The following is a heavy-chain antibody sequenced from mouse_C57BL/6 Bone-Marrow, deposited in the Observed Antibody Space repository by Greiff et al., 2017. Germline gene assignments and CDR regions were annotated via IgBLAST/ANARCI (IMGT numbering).Heavy chain of an antibody. J-gene: IGHJ4*01. CDR1: GYTFTSYW. V-gene: IGHV1-55*01. Sequence: QVQLQQPGAELVKPGASVKMSCKASGYTFTSYWITWVKQRPGQGLEWIGDIYPGSGSTNYNEKFKSKATLTVDTSSSTAYMQLSSLTSEDSAVYDFERVGVKIKATLRRRDYYAMDYWGQGTSVTVSS. CDR3: ERVGVKIKATLRRRDYYAMDY. CDR2: IYPGSGST. D-gene: IGHD2-4*01.